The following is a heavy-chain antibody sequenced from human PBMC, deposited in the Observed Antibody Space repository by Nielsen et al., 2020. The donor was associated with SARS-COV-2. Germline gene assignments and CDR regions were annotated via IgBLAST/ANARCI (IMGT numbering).Heavy chain of an antibody. CDR2: INTNTGNP. Sequence: VRQAPGQGLEWMGWINTNTGNPTYAQGFTGRFVFSLDTSVSTAYLQISSLKAEDTAVYYCARATHPGATDSHYSSSWYERGLYVGFYYYYYYMDVWGKGTTVTVSS. J-gene: IGHJ6*03. V-gene: IGHV7-4-1*02. D-gene: IGHD6-13*01. CDR3: ARATHPGATDSHYSSSWYERGLYVGFYYYYYYMDV.